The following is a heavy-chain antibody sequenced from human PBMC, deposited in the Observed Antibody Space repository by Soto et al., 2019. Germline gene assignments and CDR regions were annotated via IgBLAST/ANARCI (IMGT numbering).Heavy chain of an antibody. CDR1: GFTVSSNY. V-gene: IGHV3-66*01. D-gene: IGHD2-15*01. CDR2: IYSGGST. J-gene: IGHJ3*02. Sequence: GSLRLSCAASGFTVSSNYMSWVRQAPGKGLEWVSVIYSGGSTYYADSVKGRFTNSRDNSKNTLYLQMNSLRAEDTAVYYCARANVVVVAATDNDAFDIWGQGTMVTV. CDR3: ARANVVVVAATDNDAFDI.